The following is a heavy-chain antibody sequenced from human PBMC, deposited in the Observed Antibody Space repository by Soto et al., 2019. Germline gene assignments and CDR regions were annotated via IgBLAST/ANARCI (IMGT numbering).Heavy chain of an antibody. V-gene: IGHV3-21*01. J-gene: IGHJ6*02. CDR2: ISSSSSYI. CDR3: ARVIGAYSGYDYYYYYGMDV. D-gene: IGHD5-12*01. CDR1: GFTFSSYS. Sequence: GGSLRLSCAASGFTFSSYSMNWVRQAPGKGLEWVSSISSSSSYIYYADSVKGRFTISRDNAKNSLYLQMNSLRAEDTAVYYCARVIGAYSGYDYYYYYGMDVWGQGTTVTVSS.